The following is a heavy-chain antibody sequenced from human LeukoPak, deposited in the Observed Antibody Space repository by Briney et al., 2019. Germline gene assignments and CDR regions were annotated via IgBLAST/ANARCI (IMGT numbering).Heavy chain of an antibody. CDR2: IIPIFGIA. J-gene: IGHJ6*02. Sequence: SVKVSCKASGGTFSSYAISWVRQAPGQGLEWMGRIIPIFGIANYAQKFQGRVTITADKSTSTAYMELSSLRSEDTAVYYCARERAHIVVVLVSYGMDVWGQGTTVTVSS. CDR1: GGTFSSYA. V-gene: IGHV1-69*04. D-gene: IGHD2-2*01. CDR3: ARERAHIVVVLVSYGMDV.